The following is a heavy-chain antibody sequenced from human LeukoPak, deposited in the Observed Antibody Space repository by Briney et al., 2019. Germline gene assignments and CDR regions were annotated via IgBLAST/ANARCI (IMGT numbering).Heavy chain of an antibody. CDR3: ASLYDSSGYGMAFDI. Sequence: SETLSLTCTVSGGSFGNYYWSWTRQPPGKGLEWIGYIYDSGTTNYNPSLKSRVTISVDKSKNQFSLKLSSVTAADTAVYYCASLYDSSGYGMAFDIWGQGTMVAVSS. CDR1: GGSFGNYY. V-gene: IGHV4-59*12. J-gene: IGHJ3*02. CDR2: IYDSGTT. D-gene: IGHD3-22*01.